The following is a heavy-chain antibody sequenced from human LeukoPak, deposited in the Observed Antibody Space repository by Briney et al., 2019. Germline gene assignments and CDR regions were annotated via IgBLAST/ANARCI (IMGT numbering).Heavy chain of an antibody. CDR3: ARVFAPYSSGYYYYFDY. V-gene: IGHV1-46*01. CDR2: INPSGGST. D-gene: IGHD3-22*01. CDR1: GYTFTSYY. J-gene: IGHJ4*02. Sequence: ASVKVSCKASGYTFTSYYMHWVRQAPGQGLEWMGIINPSGGSTSYAQKSQGRVTMTRDTSTSTVYMELSSLRSEDTAVYYCARVFAPYSSGYYYYFDYWGQGTLVTVSS.